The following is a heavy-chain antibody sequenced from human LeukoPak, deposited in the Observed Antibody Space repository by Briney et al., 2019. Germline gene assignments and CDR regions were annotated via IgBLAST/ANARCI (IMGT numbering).Heavy chain of an antibody. V-gene: IGHV1-2*02. J-gene: IGHJ4*02. D-gene: IGHD3-10*01. CDR1: GYTFTSYA. CDR3: ARDSSFGELLFEY. CDR2: INPNSGDT. Sequence: ASVKVSCKASGYTFTSYAMNWVRQAPGQGLEWMGWINPNSGDTNLAQKFQGRVTMTRDTSISTAYMELSRLRSDDTAVYYCARDSSFGELLFEYWGQGTLVTVSS.